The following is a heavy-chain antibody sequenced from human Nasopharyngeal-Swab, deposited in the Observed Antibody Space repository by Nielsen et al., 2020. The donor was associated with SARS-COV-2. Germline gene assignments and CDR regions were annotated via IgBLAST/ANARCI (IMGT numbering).Heavy chain of an antibody. V-gene: IGHV3-23*01. J-gene: IGHJ3*02. CDR2: ISGSGGST. D-gene: IGHD4-17*01. CDR1: GFTFSSYA. Sequence: ESLKISCAASGFTFSSYAMSWLRQAPGKGLQWVSAISGSGGSTYYADSVKGRFTISRDNSKNTLYLQMNSLTAEDTAVYYCAKDTSPHSYGDCRTVDAFDIWGQGTMVTVSS. CDR3: AKDTSPHSYGDCRTVDAFDI.